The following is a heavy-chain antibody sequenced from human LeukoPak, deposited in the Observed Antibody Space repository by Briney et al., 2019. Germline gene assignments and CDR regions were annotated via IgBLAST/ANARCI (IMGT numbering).Heavy chain of an antibody. D-gene: IGHD1-14*01. V-gene: IGHV4-34*01. J-gene: IGHJ4*02. CDR2: INHSGST. CDR3: ARGRRVLAYYFDY. CDR1: GGSFSGYY. Sequence: KPSETLSLTCAVYGGSFSGYYWSWIRQPPGKGLEWIGEINHSGSTNYNPSLKSRVTISVDTSKNQFSLKLSSVTAADTAVYYCARGRRVLAYYFDYWGQGTLVTVSS.